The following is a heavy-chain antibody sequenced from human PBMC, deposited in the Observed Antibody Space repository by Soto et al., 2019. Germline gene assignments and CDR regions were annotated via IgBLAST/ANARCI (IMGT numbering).Heavy chain of an antibody. J-gene: IGHJ5*02. CDR2: ISWNSGSI. Sequence: EVQLVGSGGGLVQPGRSLRLSCAASGFTFDDYAMHWVRQAPGKGLEWVSGISWNSGSIGYADSVKGRFTISRDNAKNSLYLQMNSLRGEDTALYYCAKDGAYSSSSEGANNWFDPWGQGTLVTVSS. CDR3: AKDGAYSSSSEGANNWFDP. V-gene: IGHV3-9*01. CDR1: GFTFDDYA. D-gene: IGHD6-6*01.